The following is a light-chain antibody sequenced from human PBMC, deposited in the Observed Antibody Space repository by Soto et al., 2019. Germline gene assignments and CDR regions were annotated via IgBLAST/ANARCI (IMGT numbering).Light chain of an antibody. J-gene: IGLJ3*02. Sequence: QSALTQPASVSGSPGQSITISCTGTSSDVGAYNFVSWHQQHPGKAPKLMIYDNNKRPSGIPDRFSGSKSGTSATLGITGLQTGDEADYYCGTWDSSLSAWVFGGGTKLTVL. CDR3: GTWDSSLSAWV. CDR2: DNN. CDR1: SSDVGAYNF. V-gene: IGLV1-51*01.